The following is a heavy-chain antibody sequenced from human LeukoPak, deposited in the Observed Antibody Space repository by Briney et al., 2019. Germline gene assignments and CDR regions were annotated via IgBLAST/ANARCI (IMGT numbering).Heavy chain of an antibody. D-gene: IGHD3-22*01. CDR2: ISGSGGST. Sequence: GGSLRLSCAASGFTFSSYATSWVRQAPGKGLEWVSAISGSGGSTYYADSVKGRFTISRDNSKNTLYLQMNSLRAEDTAVYYCATEYNYYDSSGYLDYWGQGTLVTVSS. CDR3: ATEYNYYDSSGYLDY. CDR1: GFTFSSYA. J-gene: IGHJ4*02. V-gene: IGHV3-23*01.